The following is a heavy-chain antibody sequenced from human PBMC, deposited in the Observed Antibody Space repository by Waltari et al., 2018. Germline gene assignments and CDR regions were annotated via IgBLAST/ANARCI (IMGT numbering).Heavy chain of an antibody. CDR3: AREWDDSSGYYRAPFDY. J-gene: IGHJ4*02. D-gene: IGHD3-22*01. V-gene: IGHV1-46*01. CDR1: GYTFTSYY. Sequence: QVQLVQSGAEVKKPGASVKVSCKASGYTFTSYYMHWVRQAPGQGLEWMGIINPSGGSTSYAQKFQGRVTMTMDTSTSTVYMELSSLRSEDTAGYYCAREWDDSSGYYRAPFDYWGQGTLVTVSS. CDR2: INPSGGST.